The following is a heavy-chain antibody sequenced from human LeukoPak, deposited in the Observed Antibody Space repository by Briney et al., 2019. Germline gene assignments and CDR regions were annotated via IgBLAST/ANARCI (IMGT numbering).Heavy chain of an antibody. CDR2: INPNSGGT. D-gene: IGHD3-10*01. CDR1: GYTFTGYY. CDR3: ARVGFGEPLGYFDL. Sequence: GASVKVSCKASGYTFTGYYMHWVRQAPGRGLEWMGWINPNSGGTNYAQKFQGWVTMTRDTSISTAYMELSRLRSDDTAVYYCARVGFGEPLGYFDLWGRGTLVTVSS. J-gene: IGHJ2*01. V-gene: IGHV1-2*04.